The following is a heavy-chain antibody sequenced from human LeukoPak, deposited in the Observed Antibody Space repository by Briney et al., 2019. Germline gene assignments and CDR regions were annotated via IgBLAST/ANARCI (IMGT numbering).Heavy chain of an antibody. Sequence: SETLSLTCAVYGGSFSGYYWSWIRQPPGKGLEWIGEINHSGSTNYNPSLKSRVTISVDTSKNQFSLKLSSVTAADTAVYYCARGHAGDYYDSSGYYSPFDYWGQGTLVTVSS. J-gene: IGHJ4*02. CDR3: ARGHAGDYYDSSGYYSPFDY. D-gene: IGHD3-22*01. CDR2: INHSGST. V-gene: IGHV4-34*01. CDR1: GGSFSGYY.